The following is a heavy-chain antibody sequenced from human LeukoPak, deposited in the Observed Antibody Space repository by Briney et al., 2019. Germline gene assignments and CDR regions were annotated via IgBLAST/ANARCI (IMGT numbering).Heavy chain of an antibody. V-gene: IGHV1-18*01. CDR2: ISPYNGNT. CDR3: ARDATWGSSGGY. J-gene: IGHJ4*02. Sequence: ASVKVSCKASGYTFTSYGISWVRQAPAQGLEWMGWISPYNGNTNYTPNLQGRVTMTTDTSTSTAYLELRSLRSDDPAGYYCARDATWGSSGGYWGQGTLVTVSS. CDR1: GYTFTSYG. D-gene: IGHD7-27*01.